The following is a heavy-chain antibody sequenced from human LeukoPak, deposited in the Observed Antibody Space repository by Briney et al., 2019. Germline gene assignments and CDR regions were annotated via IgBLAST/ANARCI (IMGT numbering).Heavy chain of an antibody. Sequence: GGSLRLSCAASGFTFDDYAMHWVRQAPGKGLEWVSLISGDGGSTYYADPVKGRFTISRDNSKNSLYLQMNSLRTEDTALYYCAKDRYCSGGSCPNWFDPWGQGTLVTVSS. V-gene: IGHV3-43*02. J-gene: IGHJ5*02. D-gene: IGHD2-15*01. CDR3: AKDRYCSGGSCPNWFDP. CDR1: GFTFDDYA. CDR2: ISGDGGST.